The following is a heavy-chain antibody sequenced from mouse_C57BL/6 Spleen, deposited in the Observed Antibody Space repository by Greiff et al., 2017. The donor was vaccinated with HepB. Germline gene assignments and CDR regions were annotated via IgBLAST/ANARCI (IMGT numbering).Heavy chain of an antibody. CDR2: INPNNGGT. CDR3: AGFYYARFAY. V-gene: IGHV1-26*01. Sequence: EVQLQQSGPELVKPGASVKISCKASGYTFTDYYMNWVKQSHGKSLEWIGDINPNNGGTSYNQKFKGKATLTVDKSSSTAYMELRSLTSEDSAVYYCAGFYYARFAYWGQGTLVTVSA. D-gene: IGHD2-1*01. J-gene: IGHJ3*01. CDR1: GYTFTDYY.